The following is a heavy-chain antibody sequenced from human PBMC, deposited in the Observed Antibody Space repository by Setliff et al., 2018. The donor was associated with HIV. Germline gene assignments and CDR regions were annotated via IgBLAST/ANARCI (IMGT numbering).Heavy chain of an antibody. CDR1: QCTFTTYW. CDR3: ARHRIVKAYYYYMDV. CDR2: IYPSDSNI. D-gene: IGHD3-16*02. Sequence: GESLKISCKGSQCTFTTYWIGWVRQVPGRGLEWMALIYPSDSNIYYNPSFQDRVTISVEKPIATAYLQWSSLKTSDTAIYYCARHRIVKAYYYYMDVWGKGTTVTVSS. J-gene: IGHJ6*03. V-gene: IGHV5-51*01.